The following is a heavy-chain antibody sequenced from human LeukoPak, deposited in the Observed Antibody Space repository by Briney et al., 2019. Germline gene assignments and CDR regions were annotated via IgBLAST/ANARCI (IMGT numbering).Heavy chain of an antibody. CDR2: VLFTGSA. J-gene: IGHJ6*02. Sequence: TSETLSLTCTVSGGSISNGLYYWDWIRQPPGKGLEWIGSVLFTGSAGVNPPLNSRVTMSVDTTKNQFSLKLRSVSAGDTAVYYCARRGSGNGGTYAGMDVWGQGTTVTVSS. CDR3: ARRGSGNGGTYAGMDV. D-gene: IGHD4/OR15-4a*01. CDR1: GGSISNGLYY. V-gene: IGHV4-39*01.